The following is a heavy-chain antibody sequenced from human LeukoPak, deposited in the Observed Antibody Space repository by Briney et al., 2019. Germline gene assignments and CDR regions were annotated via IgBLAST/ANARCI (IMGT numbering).Heavy chain of an antibody. V-gene: IGHV3-33*06. Sequence: PGGSLRLSCAASGFTFSSYGMHWVRQAPGKGLEWVAVIWYDGTNKYYADSVKGRFTISRDNSKNTLYLEMNSLSAEDTAVYYCAKTDYGDYFFDYWGQGTLVTVSS. D-gene: IGHD4-17*01. CDR1: GFTFSSYG. J-gene: IGHJ4*02. CDR2: IWYDGTNK. CDR3: AKTDYGDYFFDY.